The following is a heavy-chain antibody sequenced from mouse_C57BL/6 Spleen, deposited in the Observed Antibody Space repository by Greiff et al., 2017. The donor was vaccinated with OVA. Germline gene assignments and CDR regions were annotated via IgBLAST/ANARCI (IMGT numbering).Heavy chain of an antibody. D-gene: IGHD1-1*01. V-gene: IGHV1-55*01. CDR3: AYYGSSLYWYFDV. Sequence: VKLQQPGAELVKPGASVKMSCKASGYTFTSYWITWVKQRPGQGLEWIGDIYPGSGSTNYNEKFKSKATLTVDTSSSTAYMQLSSLTSEDSAVYYCAYYGSSLYWYFDVWGTGTTVTVSS. J-gene: IGHJ1*03. CDR2: IYPGSGST. CDR1: GYTFTSYW.